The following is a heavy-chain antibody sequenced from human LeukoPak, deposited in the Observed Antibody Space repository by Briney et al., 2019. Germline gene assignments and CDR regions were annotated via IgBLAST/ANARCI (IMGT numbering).Heavy chain of an antibody. CDR3: ARGDQQEDYFDY. Sequence: SQTLSLTCTVSGGSISSCGYYWSWIRQHPGKGLEWIGYIYYSGSTYYNPSLKSRVTISVDTSKNQFSLKLSSVTAADTAVYYCARGDQQEDYFDYWGQGTLVTVSS. J-gene: IGHJ4*02. V-gene: IGHV4-31*03. CDR1: GGSISSCGYY. CDR2: IYYSGST.